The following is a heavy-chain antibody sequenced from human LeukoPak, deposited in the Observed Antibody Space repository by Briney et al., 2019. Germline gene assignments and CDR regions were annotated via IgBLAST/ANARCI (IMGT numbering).Heavy chain of an antibody. CDR2: VDYSGTT. Sequence: SETLSLTCTVSGGSISSDGYYWNWIRHHPGEGLEWIGYVDYSGTTSYNPSLKSRLIISLDTSKNQFSLRLSSVTAAGTAVYYCARHADYRDTGYWYFDLWGRGTLVTVSS. J-gene: IGHJ2*01. CDR1: GGSISSDGYY. D-gene: IGHD4/OR15-4a*01. V-gene: IGHV4-31*03. CDR3: ARHADYRDTGYWYFDL.